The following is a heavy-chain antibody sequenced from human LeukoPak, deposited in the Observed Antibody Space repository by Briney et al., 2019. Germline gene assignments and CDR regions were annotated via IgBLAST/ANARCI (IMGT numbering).Heavy chain of an antibody. V-gene: IGHV4-4*07. J-gene: IGHJ4*02. CDR2: IYSSGYT. CDR1: GGAIRSHY. D-gene: IGHD1/OR15-1a*01. Sequence: PWETLSLTCTVSGGAIRSHYWNWIRQPAGKGLEWIGRIYSSGYTNDNPSLKSRITMSVDMSKDQFSLRLNSVTAADTAVYYCARGEHSVDSWGQGMLVTVSS. CDR3: ARGEHSVDS.